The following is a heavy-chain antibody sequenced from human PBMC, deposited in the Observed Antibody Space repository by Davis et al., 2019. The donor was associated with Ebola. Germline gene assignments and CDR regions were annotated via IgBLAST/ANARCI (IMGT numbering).Heavy chain of an antibody. Sequence: ASVKVSCKASGYTFTSYAMHWVRQAPGQRLEWMGWINAGNGNTKYSQKFQGRVTITRDTSASTAYMELSSLRSEDTAVYYCALMPMSSGRFDPWGQGTLVTVSS. CDR1: GYTFTSYA. D-gene: IGHD2-2*01. V-gene: IGHV1-3*01. J-gene: IGHJ5*02. CDR3: ALMPMSSGRFDP. CDR2: INAGNGNT.